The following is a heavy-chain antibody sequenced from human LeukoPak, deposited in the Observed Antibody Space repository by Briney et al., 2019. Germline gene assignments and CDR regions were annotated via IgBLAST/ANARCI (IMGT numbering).Heavy chain of an antibody. Sequence: ASVKVSCKASGYTFTGYYMHWVRQAPGQGLEWMGWINPNSGGTNHAQKFQGRVTMTRDTSISTAYMELSRLRSDDTAVYYCARVRGRYYDSSGYPFDYWGQGTLVTVSS. CDR1: GYTFTGYY. CDR3: ARVRGRYYDSSGYPFDY. CDR2: INPNSGGT. V-gene: IGHV1-2*02. D-gene: IGHD3-22*01. J-gene: IGHJ4*02.